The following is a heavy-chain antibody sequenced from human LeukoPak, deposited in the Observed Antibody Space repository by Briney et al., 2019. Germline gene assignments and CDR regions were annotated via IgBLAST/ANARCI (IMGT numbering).Heavy chain of an antibody. V-gene: IGHV3-64*01. CDR3: ARAATATAESAFGY. Sequence: GGSLRLSCVASGFTFSSYAMHWVRQTPGKGLEYVSGINSNGGSTHYANSVKGRFTISRDNSKHTLYLQMGSLRTEDMAVYYCARAATATAESAFGYWGQGTLVTVSS. J-gene: IGHJ4*02. CDR1: GFTFSSYA. D-gene: IGHD4-17*01. CDR2: INSNGGST.